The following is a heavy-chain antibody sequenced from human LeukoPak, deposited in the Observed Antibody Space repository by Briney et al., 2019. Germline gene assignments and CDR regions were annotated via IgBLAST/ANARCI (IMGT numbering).Heavy chain of an antibody. J-gene: IGHJ4*02. CDR3: ARVRFMITYQ. CDR1: GFTFTSYY. Sequence: PGGSLRLSCAASGFTFTSYYMTWVRQAPGKGLEWVANIKQDGSDKYYVDSVKGRFTVSRDNAKNSLYLQMSSLRAEDTAVYYCARVRFMITYQWGQGTLVTVSS. D-gene: IGHD3-16*01. CDR2: IKQDGSDK. V-gene: IGHV3-7*01.